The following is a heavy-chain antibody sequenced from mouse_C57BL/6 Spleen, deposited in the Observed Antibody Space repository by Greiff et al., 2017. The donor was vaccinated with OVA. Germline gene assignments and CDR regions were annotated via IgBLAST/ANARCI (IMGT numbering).Heavy chain of an antibody. V-gene: IGHV5-17*01. D-gene: IGHD2-4*01. CDR1: GFTFSDYG. CDR3: ARRWDYDCYAMDY. Sequence: EVQVVESGGGLVKPGGSLKLSCAASGFTFSDYGMHWVRQAPEKGLEWVAYISSGSSTIYYADTVKGRFTISRDNAKNTLFLQMTSLRSEDTAMYDCARRWDYDCYAMDYWGQGTSVTVSS. J-gene: IGHJ4*01. CDR2: ISSGSSTI.